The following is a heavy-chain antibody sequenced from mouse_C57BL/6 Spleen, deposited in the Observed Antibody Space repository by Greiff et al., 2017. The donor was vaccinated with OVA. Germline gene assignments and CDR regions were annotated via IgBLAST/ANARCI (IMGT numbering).Heavy chain of an antibody. CDR1: GFTFSDYY. CDR3: ARDYSKGYWYFDV. CDR2: INYDGSST. V-gene: IGHV5-16*01. Sequence: EVHLVESEGGLVQPGSSMKLSCTASGFTFSDYYMAWVRQVPEKGLEWVANINYDGSSTYYLDSLKSRFIISRDNAKNILYLQMSSLKSEDTATYYCARDYSKGYWYFDVWGTGTTVTVSS. J-gene: IGHJ1*03. D-gene: IGHD2-5*01.